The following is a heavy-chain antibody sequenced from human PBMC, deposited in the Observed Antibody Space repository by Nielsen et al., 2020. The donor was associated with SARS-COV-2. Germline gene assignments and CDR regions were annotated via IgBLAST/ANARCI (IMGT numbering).Heavy chain of an antibody. CDR1: GFTFSSYG. V-gene: IGHV3-30*18. D-gene: IGHD2-2*01. J-gene: IGHJ6*02. CDR2: ISYDGSNK. CDR3: AKALGYCSSTSCYDAKYYYYYYGMDV. Sequence: GGSLRLSCAASGFTFSSYGMHWVRQAPGKGLEWVAVISYDGSNKYYADSVKGRFTISRDNSKNTLYLQMNSLRAEDTAVYYCAKALGYCSSTSCYDAKYYYYYYGMDVWGQGTTVTVSS.